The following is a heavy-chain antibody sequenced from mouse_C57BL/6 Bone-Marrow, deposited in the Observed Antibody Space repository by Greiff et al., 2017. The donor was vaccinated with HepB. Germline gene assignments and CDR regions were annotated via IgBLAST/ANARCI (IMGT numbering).Heavy chain of an antibody. CDR1: GYTFTDYY. Sequence: VQLVESGAELVRPGASVKLSCKASGYTFTDYYINWVKQRPGQGLEWIARIYPGSGNTYYNEKFKGKATLTAEKSSSTAYMQLSSLTSEDSAVYFCARSGYYGSSRYFDVWGTGTTVTVSS. J-gene: IGHJ1*03. V-gene: IGHV1-76*01. D-gene: IGHD1-1*01. CDR2: IYPGSGNT. CDR3: ARSGYYGSSRYFDV.